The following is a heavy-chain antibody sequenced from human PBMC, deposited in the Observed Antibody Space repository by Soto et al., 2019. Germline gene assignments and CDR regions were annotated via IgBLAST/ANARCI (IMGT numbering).Heavy chain of an antibody. Sequence: PGGSLRLSCAASGFTFSSYAMHWVRQAPGKGLEYVSAISSNGGSTYYADSVKGRFTISRDNSKNTLYLQMGSLRAEDMAVYYCARQAYDSSGQKAFDIWGQGTMVTVSS. J-gene: IGHJ3*02. CDR1: GFTFSSYA. CDR3: ARQAYDSSGQKAFDI. V-gene: IGHV3-64*02. D-gene: IGHD3-22*01. CDR2: ISSNGGST.